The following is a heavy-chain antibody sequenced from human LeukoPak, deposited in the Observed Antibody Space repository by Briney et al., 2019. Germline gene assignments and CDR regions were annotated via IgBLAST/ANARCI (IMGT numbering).Heavy chain of an antibody. CDR3: ARGEWGRFGPREFLKGDTYFDY. CDR1: GGSISSGGYS. V-gene: IGHV4-31*03. CDR2: IYYSGST. J-gene: IGHJ4*02. D-gene: IGHD3-10*01. Sequence: PSQTLSLTCTVSGGSISSGGYSWIWLRQHPGKGLEWIGYIYYSGSTYYNPSLKSRVTISVDTSKNQFSLKLSSVTAADTAVYYCARGEWGRFGPREFLKGDTYFDYWGQGTLVTVSS.